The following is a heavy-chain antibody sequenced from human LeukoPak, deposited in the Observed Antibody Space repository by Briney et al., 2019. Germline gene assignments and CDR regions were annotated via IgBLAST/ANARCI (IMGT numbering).Heavy chain of an antibody. CDR3: ARRYCSSISCYSDY. V-gene: IGHV1-2*02. CDR1: GYTFTDYY. CDR2: IKPSSGDT. J-gene: IGHJ4*02. Sequence: GASVKVSCKASGYTFTDYYIHWVRQAPGQGLEWMGWIKPSSGDTRYAQKFQGRVTMTRDTSINTAYMEMSRLTSDDTAMYSCARRYCSSISCYSDYWGQGTLVTVSS. D-gene: IGHD2-2*01.